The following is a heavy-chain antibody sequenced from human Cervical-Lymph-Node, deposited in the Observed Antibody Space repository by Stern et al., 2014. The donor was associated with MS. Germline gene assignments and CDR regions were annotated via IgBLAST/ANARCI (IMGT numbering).Heavy chain of an antibody. J-gene: IGHJ4*02. CDR1: GYTFTSYA. D-gene: IGHD3-3*01. CDR2: INNNTGNP. Sequence: VQLVQSGSELKKPGASVKVSCKASGYTFTSYAMNWVRQAPGQGLEWMGWINNNTGNPTYAQGFTGRFVFSLDTSVSTAYLQISSLKAEDTAVYYCASGAMGDFWSGYSYFDYWGQGTLVTVSS. CDR3: ASGAMGDFWSGYSYFDY. V-gene: IGHV7-4-1*02.